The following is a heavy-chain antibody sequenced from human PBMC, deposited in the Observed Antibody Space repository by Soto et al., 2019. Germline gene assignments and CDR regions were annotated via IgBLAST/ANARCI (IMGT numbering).Heavy chain of an antibody. D-gene: IGHD6-13*01. CDR2: IYNTGSA. Sequence: SETLSLTCTVSCGSVSSGDYYWSWIRQHPGKGLEWIGYIYNTGSADYNASLKSRLTMSVESCKNQFSMRLTSVTAADEAVYFCARARRFTSSWFWFDPWGQGTLVTVSS. J-gene: IGHJ5*02. CDR1: CGSVSSGDYY. CDR3: ARARRFTSSWFWFDP. V-gene: IGHV4-31*03.